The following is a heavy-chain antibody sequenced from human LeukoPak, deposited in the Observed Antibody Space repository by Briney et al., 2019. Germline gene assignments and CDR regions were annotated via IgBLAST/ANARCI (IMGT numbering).Heavy chain of an antibody. V-gene: IGHV4-61*02. D-gene: IGHD1-26*01. Sequence: PSQTLSLTCTVSGGSISSGSYYWSWIRQPAGKGLEWIGRIYTSGSTNYNPSLKSRVTISVDTSKNQFSLKLSSVTAADTAVYYCARLSGLVGVAFDIWGQGTMVTVSS. CDR3: ARLSGLVGVAFDI. J-gene: IGHJ3*02. CDR2: IYTSGST. CDR1: GGSISSGSYY.